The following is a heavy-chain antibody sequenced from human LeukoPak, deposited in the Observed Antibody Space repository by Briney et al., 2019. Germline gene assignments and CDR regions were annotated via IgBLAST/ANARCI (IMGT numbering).Heavy chain of an antibody. CDR3: ARDGEGYYDSSGYYYFY. J-gene: IGHJ4*02. CDR1: GFTFSSYS. Sequence: PGGSLRLSCAASGFTFSSYSMNWVRQAPGKGLEWVSSISSSSSYIYYADSVKGRFTISRDNAKNSLYLRMNSLRAEDTAVYYCARDGEGYYDSSGYYYFYWGQGTLVTVSS. D-gene: IGHD3-22*01. V-gene: IGHV3-21*01. CDR2: ISSSSSYI.